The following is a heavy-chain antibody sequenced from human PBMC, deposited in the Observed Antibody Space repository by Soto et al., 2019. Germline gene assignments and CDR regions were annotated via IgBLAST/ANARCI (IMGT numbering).Heavy chain of an antibody. D-gene: IGHD3-10*01. CDR1: GYTFTSYG. CDR3: ARGSYVDY. Sequence: QVHLGQSGAEVKKPGASVKFSCKASGYTFTSYGITWVRQAPGQGLAWMGWISAHNGNTDYAQKLQVRVIVTRDTSTSTAYMELRSVTSDDTAVYYCARGSYVDYWGQGALVTVSS. J-gene: IGHJ4*02. V-gene: IGHV1-18*01. CDR2: ISAHNGNT.